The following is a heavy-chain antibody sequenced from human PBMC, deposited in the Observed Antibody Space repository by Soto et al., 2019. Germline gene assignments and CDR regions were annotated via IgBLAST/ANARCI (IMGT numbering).Heavy chain of an antibody. CDR1: GFTFSSYG. Sequence: GGSLRLSCAASGFTFSSYGMHWVRHAPGKGLEWVALISYDGSNKYYADSVKGRFTISRDNSKNTLYLQMSSLRADDTAVYYCAKPGFFCYADNWIAPWGQGTLVTVSS. J-gene: IGHJ5*02. CDR3: AKPGFFCYADNWIAP. CDR2: ISYDGSNK. D-gene: IGHD2-15*01. V-gene: IGHV3-30*18.